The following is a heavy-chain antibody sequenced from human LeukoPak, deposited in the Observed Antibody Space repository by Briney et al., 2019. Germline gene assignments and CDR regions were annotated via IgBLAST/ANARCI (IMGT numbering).Heavy chain of an antibody. D-gene: IGHD5-12*01. J-gene: IGHJ6*02. CDR3: ATVSGWVGYDLWVYYYYGMDV. Sequence: SEKLSLTGTGSGGSISSGGYYWSWIRQHPVKGLEWIGYIYYSGSTHYTPSLKRRVTRSVATSKNQSSLKLSTVTAADTAVYYCATVSGWVGYDLWVYYYYGMDVWGQGTTVTVSS. CDR1: GGSISSGGYY. V-gene: IGHV4-31*03. CDR2: IYYSGST.